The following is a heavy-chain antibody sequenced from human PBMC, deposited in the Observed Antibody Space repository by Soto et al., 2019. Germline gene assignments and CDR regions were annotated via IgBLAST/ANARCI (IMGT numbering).Heavy chain of an antibody. Sequence: QVTLKESGPVLVKPTETLTLTCTVSGFSLSNARMGVSWIRQPPGKALEWLAHIFSNDEKSYSTSLKSRLTISKETSKSQVVLTMTNMDPVDTATYYCARFSYYYDSSGYYYALFDYWGQGTLVTVSS. CDR1: GFSLSNARMG. CDR2: IFSNDEK. J-gene: IGHJ4*02. V-gene: IGHV2-26*01. CDR3: ARFSYYYDSSGYYYALFDY. D-gene: IGHD3-22*01.